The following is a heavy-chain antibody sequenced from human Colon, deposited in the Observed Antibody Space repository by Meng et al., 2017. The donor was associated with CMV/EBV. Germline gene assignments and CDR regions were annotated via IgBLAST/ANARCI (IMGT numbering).Heavy chain of an antibody. CDR2: IYDRGRP. J-gene: IGHJ4*02. D-gene: IGHD5-12*01. Sequence: GSLRLSCTVSGDSMTLYYWTWIRQSPGKGLEFIGNIYDRGRPSYESSLKSRVTIAQDTSKTQFSLKLTSVTAADTAIYYCARDSRGFLDYWGQGILVTVSS. CDR3: ARDSRGFLDY. CDR1: GDSMTLYY. V-gene: IGHV4-59*01.